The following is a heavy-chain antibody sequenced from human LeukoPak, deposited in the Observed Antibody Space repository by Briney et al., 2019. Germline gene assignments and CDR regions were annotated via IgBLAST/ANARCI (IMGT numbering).Heavy chain of an antibody. CDR3: ARELDSSGYPFDY. Sequence: GASVKVSCKASGYTFTGYYMHWVRQAPGQGLEWMGWINPNSGGTNYAQKFQGWVTMTRDTSISTAYMELSRLRSDDTAVYYCARELDSSGYPFDYWGQGTLVTVSS. J-gene: IGHJ4*02. D-gene: IGHD3-22*01. V-gene: IGHV1-2*04. CDR2: INPNSGGT. CDR1: GYTFTGYY.